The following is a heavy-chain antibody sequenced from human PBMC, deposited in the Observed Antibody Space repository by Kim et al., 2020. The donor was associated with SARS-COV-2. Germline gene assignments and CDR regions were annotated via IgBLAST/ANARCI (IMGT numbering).Heavy chain of an antibody. D-gene: IGHD6-19*01. CDR1: GGSISSSSYY. CDR2: IYYSGST. CDR3: ARRGSGWYEGVDY. J-gene: IGHJ4*02. V-gene: IGHV4-39*01. Sequence: SETLSPTCTVSGGSISSSSYYWGWIRQPPGKGLEWIGSIYYSGSTYYNPSLKSRVTISVDTSKNQFSLKLSSVTAADTAVYYCARRGSGWYEGVDYWGQG.